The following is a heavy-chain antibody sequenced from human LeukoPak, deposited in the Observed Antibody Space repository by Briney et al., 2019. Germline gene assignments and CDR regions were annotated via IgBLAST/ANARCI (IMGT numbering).Heavy chain of an antibody. V-gene: IGHV3-21*01. CDR3: ARVVVVAVPYYYYGMDV. CDR2: ISSSSSYI. D-gene: IGHD2-15*01. Sequence: GGSLRLSWAASGFTFSSYSMNWVRQAPGKGLEWVSSISSSSSYIYYADSVKGRFTISGDNAKNSLYLQMNSLRAEDTAVYYCARVVVVAVPYYYYGMDVWGQATTVTVSS. CDR1: GFTFSSYS. J-gene: IGHJ6*02.